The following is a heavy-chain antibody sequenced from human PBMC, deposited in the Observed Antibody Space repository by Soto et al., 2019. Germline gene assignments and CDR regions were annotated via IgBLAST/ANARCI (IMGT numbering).Heavy chain of an antibody. Sequence: GESLKISCKGSGYSFTSYWIGWVRQMPGKGLEWMGIIYPGDSDTRYSPSFQGQVTISADKSISTAYLQWSSLKASDTAMYYCATLGYCSGGSCYGGYYCGMDVWGQGTTVTVSS. CDR2: IYPGDSDT. CDR3: ATLGYCSGGSCYGGYYCGMDV. CDR1: GYSFTSYW. V-gene: IGHV5-51*01. D-gene: IGHD2-15*01. J-gene: IGHJ6*02.